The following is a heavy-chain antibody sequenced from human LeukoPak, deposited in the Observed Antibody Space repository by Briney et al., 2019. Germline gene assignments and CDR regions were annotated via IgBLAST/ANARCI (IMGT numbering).Heavy chain of an antibody. Sequence: ASVKVSCKASGYTFTSYGISWVRQAPGQGLEWMGWISTYNGNTNYAQKLQGRVTMTTDTSTSTAYMELRSLRSDDTAVYYCARVVYHDILIDAFDIWGQGTMVTVSS. CDR1: GYTFTSYG. CDR2: ISTYNGNT. D-gene: IGHD3-9*01. V-gene: IGHV1-18*01. CDR3: ARVVYHDILIDAFDI. J-gene: IGHJ3*02.